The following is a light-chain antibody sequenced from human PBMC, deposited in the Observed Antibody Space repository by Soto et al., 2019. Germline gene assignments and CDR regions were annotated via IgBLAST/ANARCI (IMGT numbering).Light chain of an antibody. CDR1: QSVFYDSNNKDY. Sequence: DIVLTQSPASLGVSLGERATINCKSSQSVFYDSNNKDYLGWYQQKQGQSPRLIIYWASIRKAGVPDLFSGSGSGTDLTLTISSLQPEDVAVYYCHQYNDVPLTFVGGTKVDLK. CDR2: WAS. CDR3: HQYNDVPLT. J-gene: IGKJ4*01. V-gene: IGKV4-1*01.